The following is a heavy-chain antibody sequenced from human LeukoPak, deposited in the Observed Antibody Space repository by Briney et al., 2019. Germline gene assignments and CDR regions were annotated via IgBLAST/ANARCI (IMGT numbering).Heavy chain of an antibody. CDR1: GFTFSSYW. V-gene: IGHV3-7*03. D-gene: IGHD5-18*01. J-gene: IGHJ6*03. CDR3: AGGYSYGSTYYYMDV. CDR2: IKTDGSQI. Sequence: GGSLRLSCVASGFTFSSYWMTWVRQAPGKGLEWVANIKTDGSQIYYVDSVKGQFTISRDNAKNSLYLQMNSLRAEDTAVYYCAGGYSYGSTYYYMDVWGKGTTVTISS.